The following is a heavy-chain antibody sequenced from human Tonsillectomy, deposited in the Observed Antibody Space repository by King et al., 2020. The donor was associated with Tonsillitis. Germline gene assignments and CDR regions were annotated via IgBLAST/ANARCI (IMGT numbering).Heavy chain of an antibody. CDR3: ARAQYYDFWGRYSSYYYGMDV. D-gene: IGHD3-3*01. V-gene: IGHV1-8*01. CDR1: GYTFTSYD. J-gene: IGHJ6*02. Sequence: VQLVESGAEVKKPGASVKVSCKASGYTFTSYDINWVRQATGQGLEWMGWMNPNSGNTGYAQKFQGRVTMTRNTSISTAYMELSGLRSEDPAMYYCARAQYYDFWGRYSSYYYGMDVWGQGTTVTVSS. CDR2: MNPNSGNT.